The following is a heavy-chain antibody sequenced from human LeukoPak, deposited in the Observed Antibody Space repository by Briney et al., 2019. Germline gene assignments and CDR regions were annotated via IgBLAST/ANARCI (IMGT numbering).Heavy chain of an antibody. Sequence: PGGSLRLSCAASGFTFSSYSMNWVRQAPGKGLEWVSSISSSSSYIYYADSVKGRFTISRDNAKNSLYLQMNSLRAEDTAVYYCARDWLMATIRDYYGMDVWGQGTTVTVSS. D-gene: IGHD5-24*01. CDR1: GFTFSSYS. J-gene: IGHJ6*02. V-gene: IGHV3-21*01. CDR3: ARDWLMATIRDYYGMDV. CDR2: ISSSSSYI.